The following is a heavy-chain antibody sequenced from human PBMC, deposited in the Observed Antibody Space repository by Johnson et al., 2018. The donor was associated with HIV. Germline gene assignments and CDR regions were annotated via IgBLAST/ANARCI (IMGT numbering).Heavy chain of an antibody. Sequence: QVHLVESGGGVVQPGRSLRLSCAASGFTFSSYGMHWVRQAPGKGLEWVAVIWYDGSNKYYADSVKGRFTISRDNSKNTLYLQMNSLRAEDTAVYYCAKDNPGVSHAFDIWGQGTMVTVSS. D-gene: IGHD1-14*01. J-gene: IGHJ3*02. CDR1: GFTFSSYG. CDR2: IWYDGSNK. CDR3: AKDNPGVSHAFDI. V-gene: IGHV3-33*06.